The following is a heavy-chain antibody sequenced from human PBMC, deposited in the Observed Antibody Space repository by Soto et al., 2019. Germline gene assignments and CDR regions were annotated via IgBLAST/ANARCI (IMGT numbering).Heavy chain of an antibody. D-gene: IGHD3-9*01. V-gene: IGHV4-34*01. CDR3: ARHSDGDTLYDILTGPFDY. Sequence: SETLSLTCAVYGGSFSGYYWSWIRQPPGKGLDWIGVINHSGSTYYTPFLKSRVTISVDTSKNQFSLKLSSVTAADTAVYYCARHSDGDTLYDILTGPFDYWGQGTLVTVSS. CDR2: INHSGST. CDR1: GGSFSGYY. J-gene: IGHJ4*02.